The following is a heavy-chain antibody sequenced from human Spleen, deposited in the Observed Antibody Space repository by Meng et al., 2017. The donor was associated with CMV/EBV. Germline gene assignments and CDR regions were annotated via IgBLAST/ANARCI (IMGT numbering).Heavy chain of an antibody. Sequence: GESLKISCVASGFTFSNYWMHLVRQAPGKGLVWVSRIYSVGSSRSHADSVKGRFTISRDNSKNTLYLQMNSLRAEDTAVYYCARSPSVVVPAGLFDYWGQGTLVTVSS. CDR2: IYSVGSSR. D-gene: IGHD2-2*01. J-gene: IGHJ4*01. CDR1: GFTFSNYW. CDR3: ARSPSVVVPAGLFDY. V-gene: IGHV3-74*01.